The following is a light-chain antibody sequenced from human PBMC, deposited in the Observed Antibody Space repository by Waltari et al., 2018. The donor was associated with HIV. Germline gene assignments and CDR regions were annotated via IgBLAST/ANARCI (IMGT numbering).Light chain of an antibody. CDR1: QGISSY. CDR3: QQYYSYPQLT. J-gene: IGKJ4*01. V-gene: IGKV1-8*01. CDR2: AAS. Sequence: AIRMTQSPSSFSASTRDRVPITCRASQGISSYLAWYQQKPGKAPKLLIYAASTLQSGVPSRFSGSGSGTDFTLTISCLQSEDFATYYCQQYYSYPQLTFGGGTKVEIK.